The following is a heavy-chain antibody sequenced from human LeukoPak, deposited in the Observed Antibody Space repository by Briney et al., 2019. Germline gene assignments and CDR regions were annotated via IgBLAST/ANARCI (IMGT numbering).Heavy chain of an antibody. Sequence: ASVKVSCKASGGTFSSYAISWVRQAPGQGLEWMGGIIPIFGTANYAQKFQGRVTITADKSTSTAYMELSSLRSEDTAVYYCARWGESSSWYFGLNYYYYYMDVWGKGTTVTVSS. CDR2: IIPIFGTA. CDR3: ARWGESSSWYFGLNYYYYYMDV. V-gene: IGHV1-69*06. D-gene: IGHD6-13*01. CDR1: GGTFSSYA. J-gene: IGHJ6*03.